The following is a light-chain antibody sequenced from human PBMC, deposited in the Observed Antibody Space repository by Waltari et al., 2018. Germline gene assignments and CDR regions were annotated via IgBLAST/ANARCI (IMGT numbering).Light chain of an antibody. CDR1: SGSLSRTSY. V-gene: IGLV8-61*01. J-gene: IGLJ3*02. CDR2: KAN. CDR3: LLYMGSGIWV. Sequence: QTVVTQEPSLSVSPGGTVTLTCALSSGSLSRTSYARWYQQSPGRTPRTLVYKANIRSSGVPDRFSGSILGNKAALIITGAQADDESDYYCLLYMGSGIWVFGGGTKLTVL.